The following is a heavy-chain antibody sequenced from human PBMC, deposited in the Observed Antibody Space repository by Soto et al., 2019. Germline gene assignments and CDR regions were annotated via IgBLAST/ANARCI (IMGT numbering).Heavy chain of an antibody. CDR1: GFPFSYYY. CDR3: ARNFDSGGYYSDY. CDR2: ISSSAYT. V-gene: IGHV3-11*06. J-gene: IGHJ4*02. Sequence: KPGGSLRLSCAASGFPFSYYYMSWIRQAPGEGLEWISYISSSAYTIYADSVKGRFTISRDNAKNSLFLQMTSLRVEDTAVYYCARNFDSGGYYSDYWGQGTLVTVSS. D-gene: IGHD3-22*01.